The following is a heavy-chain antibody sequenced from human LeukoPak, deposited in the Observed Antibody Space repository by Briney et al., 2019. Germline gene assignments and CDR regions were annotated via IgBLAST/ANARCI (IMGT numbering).Heavy chain of an antibody. V-gene: IGHV1-46*01. D-gene: IGHD6-19*01. CDR3: ARDSLRTAIAMAGGNWFDP. J-gene: IGHJ5*02. Sequence: ASVKVSCKASGYTFTGYHMHWVRQAPGQGLEWMGIINPSGGSTTYAEKFQGRVTMTRDTSTSTVYMELSSLRSEDTAVYYCARDSLRTAIAMAGGNWFDPWAREPWSPSPQ. CDR1: GYTFTGYH. CDR2: INPSGGST.